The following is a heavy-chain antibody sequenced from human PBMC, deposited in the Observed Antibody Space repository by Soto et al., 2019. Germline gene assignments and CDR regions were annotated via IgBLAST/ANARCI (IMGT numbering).Heavy chain of an antibody. CDR2: ISGSGGST. D-gene: IGHD2-2*01. V-gene: IGHV3-23*01. J-gene: IGHJ6*02. CDR1: GFTFSSYA. Sequence: PGGSLRLSCAASGFTFSSYAMSWVRQAPGKGLEWVSAISGSGGSTYYADSVKGRFTISRDNSKNTLYLQMNSLRAEDTAVYYCAANIVVVPAATGYYGMDVWGQGTTVTVSS. CDR3: AANIVVVPAATGYYGMDV.